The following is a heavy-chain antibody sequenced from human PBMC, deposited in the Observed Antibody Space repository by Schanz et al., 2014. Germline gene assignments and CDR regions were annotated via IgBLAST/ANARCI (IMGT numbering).Heavy chain of an antibody. CDR1: GYTFNNHG. CDR3: VTEKRMESGTWAKAFDI. Sequence: QVQLVQSGGEVKKPGASATVSCKASGYTFNNHGISWVRQAPGQGLEWMGLINPSVGNTNYAQKFRGRVTMTRDTSTTTVYMELSSLRSDDTAMYYCVTEKRMESGTWAKAFDIWGQGTWVTVSS. V-gene: IGHV1-46*02. CDR2: INPSVGNT. J-gene: IGHJ3*02. D-gene: IGHD3-3*01.